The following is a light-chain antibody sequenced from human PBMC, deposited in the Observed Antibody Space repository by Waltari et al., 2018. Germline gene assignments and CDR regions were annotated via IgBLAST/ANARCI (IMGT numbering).Light chain of an antibody. CDR3: QQYGRSPYT. CDR2: GAS. V-gene: IGKV3-20*01. J-gene: IGKJ2*01. CDR1: QSLSSTY. Sequence: EIVLTQSPGTLSLSPGERATLSCRARQSLSSTYLAWYQQKPGQAPRLLIYGASSRATGIPDRFSGSGSGTDFTLSISRLEPEDSAVYYCQQYGRSPYTFGQGTKLEIK.